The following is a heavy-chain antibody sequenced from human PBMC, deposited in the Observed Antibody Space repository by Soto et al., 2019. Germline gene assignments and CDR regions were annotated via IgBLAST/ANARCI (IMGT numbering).Heavy chain of an antibody. CDR1: GGSISSGGYS. J-gene: IGHJ4*02. D-gene: IGHD3-22*01. CDR2: IYHSGST. V-gene: IGHV4-30-2*01. Sequence: SESLSLTCAVSGGSISSGGYSWSWIRQPPGKGLEWIGYIYHSGSTYYNPSLKSRVTVSVDRSRNQFSLELRSVTAADTAVYYCARVDGYFFFFDNWGQGTQVTVSS. CDR3: ARVDGYFFFFDN.